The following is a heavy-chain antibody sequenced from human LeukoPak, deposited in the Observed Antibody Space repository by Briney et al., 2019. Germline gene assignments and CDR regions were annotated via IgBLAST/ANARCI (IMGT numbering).Heavy chain of an antibody. V-gene: IGHV4-59*08. CDR1: VGSLSSYY. CDR3: ARHSKWGDSSSPYRPFDH. J-gene: IGHJ4*02. Sequence: TLSLTCTVSVGSLSSYYWSWIRQPPGTGLEWIGYIYFSVSNNYNPSLKSRVTISLDTSKNQFSLNLSSVTAADTAVYYCARHSKWGDSSSPYRPFDHWGQGALVTVSS. D-gene: IGHD6-13*01. CDR2: IYFSVSN.